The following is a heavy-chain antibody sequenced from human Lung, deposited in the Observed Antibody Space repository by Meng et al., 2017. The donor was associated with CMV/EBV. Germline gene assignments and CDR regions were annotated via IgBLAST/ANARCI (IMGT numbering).Heavy chain of an antibody. D-gene: IGHD3-22*01. J-gene: IGHJ4*02. CDR3: ARGGYYYDSSGYYYPGGFDY. Sequence: SETLSLXCTVSGGSISSSSYYWGWIRQSPGKGLEWIGSIYYSGSTYYNPSLKSRVTISVDTSKNQFSLKLSSVTAADTAVYYCARGGYYYDSSGYYYPGGFDYWGQGTLVTVS. V-gene: IGHV4-39*07. CDR1: GGSISSSSYY. CDR2: IYYSGST.